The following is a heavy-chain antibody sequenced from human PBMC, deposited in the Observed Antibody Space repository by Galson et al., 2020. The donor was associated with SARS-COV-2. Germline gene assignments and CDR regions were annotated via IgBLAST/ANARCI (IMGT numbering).Heavy chain of an antibody. V-gene: IGHV1-18*01. Sequence: VKVYCKGSGYTFKNKSISWVRQAPGQGLEWKGWIRAYNGNTHYAQKLQGRVTMTTDTSTSTAYMELRSLRSDDTAVYYCARGSRGYYDSSGYFGRDIDYWGQGTLVTVSS. CDR1: GYTFKNKS. J-gene: IGHJ4*02. D-gene: IGHD3-22*01. CDR2: IRAYNGNT. CDR3: ARGSRGYYDSSGYFGRDIDY.